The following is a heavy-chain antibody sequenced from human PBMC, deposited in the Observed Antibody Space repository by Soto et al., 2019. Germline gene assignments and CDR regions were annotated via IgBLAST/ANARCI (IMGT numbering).Heavy chain of an antibody. CDR3: ARSAGGSAVHS. J-gene: IGHJ4*02. Sequence: QVQLQESGPGLVKPSGTLSLTCAVSGDSVSSPYYWCWVRQPPGKGLEWIGEVFHTGTTSYNPSLRSRVTLSMAKSNTHFSRDLSSVTAADTAVYYCARSAGGSAVHSWGPGTLVIVSS. V-gene: IGHV4-4*02. CDR2: VFHTGTT. CDR1: GDSVSSPYY. D-gene: IGHD2-8*02.